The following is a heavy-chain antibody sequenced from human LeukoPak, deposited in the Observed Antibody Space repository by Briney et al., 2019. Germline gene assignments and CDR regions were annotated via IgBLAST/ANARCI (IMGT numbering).Heavy chain of an antibody. V-gene: IGHV4-39*01. Sequence: SETLSLTCTVSGGSISSSSYYWGWIRQPPGKGLEWIGSIYYSGSTYYNPSLKSRVTISVDTSKNQFSLKLSSVTAADTAVYYCARHRGEYYYYYYMDVWGKGTTVTVSS. CDR3: ARHRGEYYYYYYMDV. CDR1: GGSISSSSYY. D-gene: IGHD3-10*01. CDR2: IYYSGST. J-gene: IGHJ6*03.